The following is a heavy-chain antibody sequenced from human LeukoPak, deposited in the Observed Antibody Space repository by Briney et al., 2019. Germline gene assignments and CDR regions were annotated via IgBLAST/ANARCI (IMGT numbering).Heavy chain of an antibody. V-gene: IGHV3-23*01. Sequence: PGGSLRLSCAASGFTFSNYAMGWVRQAPGKGLEWVSAISASGGSTYYPDSMKGRFTTSRDSSENTLYLQMNSLRAEDTAVYYCAKGYSSGWPSYYFDYWGQGTLVTVSS. CDR1: GFTFSNYA. CDR3: AKGYSSGWPSYYFDY. CDR2: ISASGGST. D-gene: IGHD6-19*01. J-gene: IGHJ4*02.